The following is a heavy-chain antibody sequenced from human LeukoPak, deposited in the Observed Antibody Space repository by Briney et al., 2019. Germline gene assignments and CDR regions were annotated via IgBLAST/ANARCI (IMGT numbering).Heavy chain of an antibody. D-gene: IGHD2-2*01. V-gene: IGHV4-30-2*01. CDR3: ARLRVVPAATYYFDY. J-gene: IGHJ4*02. CDR1: GGSISSGGYY. Sequence: SETLSLTCTVSGGSISSGGYYWSWIRQPPGKGPEWIGYIYHSGSTYYNPSLKSRVTISVDRSKNQFSLKLSSVTAADTAVYYCARLRVVPAATYYFDYWGQGTLVTVSS. CDR2: IYHSGST.